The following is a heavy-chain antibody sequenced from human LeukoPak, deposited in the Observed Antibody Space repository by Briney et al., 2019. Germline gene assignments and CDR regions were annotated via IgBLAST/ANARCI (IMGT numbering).Heavy chain of an antibody. J-gene: IGHJ4*02. D-gene: IGHD6-13*01. CDR1: GYTFTSYA. CDR3: ARVVDDRQQLVIDY. CDR2: IIPIFGTA. V-gene: IGHV1-69*13. Sequence: SVKVSCKASGYTFTSYAISWVRQAPGQGLEWMGGIIPIFGTANYAQKFQGRVTITADESTSTAYMELSSLRSEDTAVYYCARVVDDRQQLVIDYWGQGTLVTVSS.